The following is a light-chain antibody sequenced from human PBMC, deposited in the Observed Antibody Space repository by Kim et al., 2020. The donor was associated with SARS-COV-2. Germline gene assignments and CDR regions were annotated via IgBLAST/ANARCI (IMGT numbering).Light chain of an antibody. CDR1: QSVGDY. CDR3: QQRYNWPPIT. Sequence: SPGERATRSCRASQSVGDYLAWYQQKPGQSPRLLIYDASNRATGVPARFSGSGSGTDFTLTISSLEPDDFGIYYCQQRYNWPPITFGQGTRLDIK. J-gene: IGKJ5*01. CDR2: DAS. V-gene: IGKV3-11*01.